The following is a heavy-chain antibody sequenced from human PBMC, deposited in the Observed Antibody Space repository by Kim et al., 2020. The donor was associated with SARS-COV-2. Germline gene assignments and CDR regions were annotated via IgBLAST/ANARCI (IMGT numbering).Heavy chain of an antibody. V-gene: IGHV3-23*01. CDR3: AKPASGYYFHY. CDR2: ITGTGGNT. D-gene: IGHD3-3*01. CDR1: GFTFSTYA. J-gene: IGHJ4*02. Sequence: GGSLRLSCAASGFTFSTYAMSWVRQAPGKGLEWVSTITGTGGNTYYADSVKGRFTISRDNSKSTLYLQMNSLRAEDTAVYYCAKPASGYYFHYWGQGTLV.